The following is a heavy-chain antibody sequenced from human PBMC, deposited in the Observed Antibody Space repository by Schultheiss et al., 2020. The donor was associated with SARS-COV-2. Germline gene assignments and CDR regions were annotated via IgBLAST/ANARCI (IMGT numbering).Heavy chain of an antibody. D-gene: IGHD2-15*01. Sequence: SETLSLTCTVSGGSISSYYWSWIRQPPGKGLEWIGYIYYSGSTYYNPSLKSRVTISVDTSKNQFSLKLSSVTAADTAVYYCARGYKVVVVAATFWFDPWGQGTLVTVSS. CDR3: ARGYKVVVVAATFWFDP. J-gene: IGHJ5*02. CDR1: GGSISSYY. V-gene: IGHV4-59*08. CDR2: IYYSGST.